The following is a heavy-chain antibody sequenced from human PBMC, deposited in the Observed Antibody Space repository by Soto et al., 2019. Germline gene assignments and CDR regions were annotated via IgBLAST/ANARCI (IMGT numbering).Heavy chain of an antibody. CDR3: SRHNYGSGSTYFDY. V-gene: IGHV4-39*01. CDR2: FFVGGNT. J-gene: IGHJ4*01. Sequence: SETLSLTCTVSGGSIGSTTYYWGWMRQPPGKGLEWIASFFVGGNTYYNPSLKSRVTISVDTSKNQFSLKLNSMTDADTAVYYCSRHNYGSGSTYFDYWGQGTLVTVSS. D-gene: IGHD3-10*01. CDR1: GGSIGSTTYY.